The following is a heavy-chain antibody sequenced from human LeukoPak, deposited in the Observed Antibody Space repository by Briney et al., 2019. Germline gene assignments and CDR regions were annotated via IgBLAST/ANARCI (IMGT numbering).Heavy chain of an antibody. CDR2: IKQGGNEI. CDR3: ARRGSSCFDI. Sequence: PGGSLRLSCVASGFTFSGYWMSWVRQAPGKGLEWVADIKQGGNEIHYVDSVKGRFTISRDNAKNSLYLQMNSLRGEDTAVYYCARRGSSCFDIWGQGTMVIVSS. D-gene: IGHD6-13*01. CDR1: GFTFSGYW. J-gene: IGHJ3*02. V-gene: IGHV3-7*01.